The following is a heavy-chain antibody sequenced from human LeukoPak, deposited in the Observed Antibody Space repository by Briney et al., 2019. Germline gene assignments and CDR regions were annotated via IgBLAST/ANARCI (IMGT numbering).Heavy chain of an antibody. CDR3: VRVSGRWFDP. J-gene: IGHJ5*02. Sequence: GGSLRLSCAASGFTFSDHYMDWVRQAPGKWLEWVGRTRGKANSYTTEYAASVKGRFTISRDDSKNSLYLQMNSLKTEDTAVYYCVRVSGRWFDPWGQGTLVTVSS. V-gene: IGHV3-72*01. CDR1: GFTFSDHY. D-gene: IGHD1-14*01. CDR2: TRGKANSYTT.